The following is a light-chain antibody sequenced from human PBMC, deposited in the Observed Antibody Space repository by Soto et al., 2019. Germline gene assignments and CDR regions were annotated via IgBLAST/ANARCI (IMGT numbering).Light chain of an antibody. Sequence: EIVLTQSPGTLSLSPGEGATLSCRASQSVSSSYLARFLQKPGQAPRLLIYGASSRATGIPDRFSGSGSGTDFTLTISRLEPEDFAVYYCQQYGSSPFTFGPGTKVDIK. CDR2: GAS. CDR3: QQYGSSPFT. CDR1: QSVSSSY. V-gene: IGKV3-20*01. J-gene: IGKJ3*01.